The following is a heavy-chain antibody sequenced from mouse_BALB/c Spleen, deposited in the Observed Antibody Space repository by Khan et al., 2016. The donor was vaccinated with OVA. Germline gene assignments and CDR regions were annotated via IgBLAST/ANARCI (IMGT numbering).Heavy chain of an antibody. J-gene: IGHJ3*01. CDR3: ERGKCDGSSAWLGY. Sequence: QVQLKQSGAELMKPGASVKMSCKATGYTFSSYWIGWVKQRPGHGLEWIAEILPGSGSTNYNEKFKGKATFTADTSSSTAYMQLSSLTSEDSAVFYSERGKCDGSSAWLGYWGQGTLVTVSA. CDR1: GYTFSSYW. CDR2: ILPGSGST. D-gene: IGHD1-1*01. V-gene: IGHV1-9*01.